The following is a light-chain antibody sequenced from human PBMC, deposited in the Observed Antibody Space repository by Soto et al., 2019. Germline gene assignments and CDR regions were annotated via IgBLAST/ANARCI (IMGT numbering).Light chain of an antibody. CDR1: PSVTNF. V-gene: IGKV3-11*01. CDR2: GAF. J-gene: IGKJ5*01. CDR3: QQRSNWPGIT. Sequence: EIVFTQSPATLSLSPGERATLSCSASPSVTNFLAWYQQKPGQAPRLLIYGAFNRATGIPARFSGSGSGTDFTLTISSLEPEDFAVYYCQQRSNWPGITFGQGTRWRL.